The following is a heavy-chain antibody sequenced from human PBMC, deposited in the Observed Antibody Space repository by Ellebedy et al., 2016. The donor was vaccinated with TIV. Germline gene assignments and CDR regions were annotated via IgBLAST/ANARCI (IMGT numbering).Heavy chain of an antibody. V-gene: IGHV3-53*01. J-gene: IGHJ3*02. CDR1: GFTVSYTY. D-gene: IGHD1-20*01. CDR3: ARRISGTYGDDAFDI. CDR2: IHTGGDT. Sequence: GGSLRLSCAASGFTVSYTYMNWVRQAPGKGLEWVSVIHTGGDTYYADSVKGRFTISRDSSKNTVFLQINSLRAEDTAMYYCARRISGTYGDDAFDIWGQGTMVTVSS.